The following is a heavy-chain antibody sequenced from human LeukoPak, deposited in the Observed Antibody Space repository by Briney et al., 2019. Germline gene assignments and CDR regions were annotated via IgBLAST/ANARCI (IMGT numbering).Heavy chain of an antibody. CDR2: ISYDGNYK. CDR3: AKEGSGWYYLDY. Sequence: GGSLRLSCAASGFTFSSYAMHWVRQAPGKGLEWVAAISYDGNYKYYADSVKGRFTTSRDNSRNTLYLQMNSLRAEDTAVYYCAKEGSGWYYLDYWGQGTVVTVSS. J-gene: IGHJ4*02. D-gene: IGHD6-19*01. CDR1: GFTFSSYA. V-gene: IGHV3-30*18.